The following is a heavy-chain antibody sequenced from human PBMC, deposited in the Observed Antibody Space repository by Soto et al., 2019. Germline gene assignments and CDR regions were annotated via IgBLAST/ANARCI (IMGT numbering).Heavy chain of an antibody. D-gene: IGHD2-15*01. V-gene: IGHV1-8*01. CDR3: ARGRIVVVVAAPSWDDAFDI. Sequence: ASVKVSCKASGYTFTSYDINWVRQATGQGLEWMGWMNPNSGNTGYAQKFQGRVTMTRNTSISTAYMELSSLRSEDTAVYYCARGRIVVVVAAPSWDDAFDIWGQGTMVTVSS. CDR2: MNPNSGNT. J-gene: IGHJ3*02. CDR1: GYTFTSYD.